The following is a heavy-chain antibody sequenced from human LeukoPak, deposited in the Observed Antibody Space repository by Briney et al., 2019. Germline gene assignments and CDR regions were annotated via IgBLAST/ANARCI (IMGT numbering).Heavy chain of an antibody. Sequence: GSLRLSCVASGFTFNNYAMHWIRQPAGKGLEWIGRIHTTGSTNYNPSLKSRVSMSLDTSKNQFSLKLSSVTAADTAVYYCARADFWSGYRFDLWGQGTLVTVSS. CDR1: GFTFNNYA. CDR2: IHTTGST. V-gene: IGHV4-4*07. D-gene: IGHD3-3*01. J-gene: IGHJ4*02. CDR3: ARADFWSGYRFDL.